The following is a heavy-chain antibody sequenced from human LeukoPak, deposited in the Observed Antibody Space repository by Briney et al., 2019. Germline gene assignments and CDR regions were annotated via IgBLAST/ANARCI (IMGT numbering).Heavy chain of an antibody. CDR3: AGDMVRGYILRRVLEH. CDR2: INPNNGDT. Sequence: ASVKVSCKASGYTVRGYHIHWIRQAPGQGLEWMGWINPNNGDTDYAQKFQGRVTLTRDTSINTAYMELNRLRSDDTAVYYCAGDMVRGYILRRVLEHWGQGTLVTVSS. J-gene: IGHJ4*02. CDR1: GYTVRGYH. D-gene: IGHD3-10*01. V-gene: IGHV1-2*02.